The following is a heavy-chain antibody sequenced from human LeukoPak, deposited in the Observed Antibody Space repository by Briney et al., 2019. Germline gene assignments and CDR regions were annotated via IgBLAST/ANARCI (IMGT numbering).Heavy chain of an antibody. CDR3: ARGSRAAAGTSPFDY. CDR1: GGSISSYY. V-gene: IGHV4-34*01. J-gene: IGHJ4*02. Sequence: SETLSRTCTVSGGSISSYYWSWIRQPPGKGLEWIGEINHSGSTNYNPSLKSRVTISVDTSKNQFSLKLSSVTAADTAVYYCARGSRAAAGTSPFDYWGQGTLVTVSS. D-gene: IGHD6-13*01. CDR2: INHSGST.